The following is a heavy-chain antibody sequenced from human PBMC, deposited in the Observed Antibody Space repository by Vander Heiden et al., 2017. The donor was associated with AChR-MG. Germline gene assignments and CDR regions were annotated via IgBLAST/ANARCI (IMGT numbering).Heavy chain of an antibody. D-gene: IGHD2-2*01. V-gene: IGHV3-33*01. CDR3: ARERPGTYGAFDI. Sequence: QVQLVESGGGVVQPGRSLRPSCAASGFSFSRHGLHWVRQAPGKGLEWVVLIWNDGSNKKYADAVKGRFTISRDNVKNTLYLQMNSLRAEDTALYYCARERPGTYGAFDIWGQGTTVTVSS. CDR2: IWNDGSNK. J-gene: IGHJ3*02. CDR1: GFSFSRHG.